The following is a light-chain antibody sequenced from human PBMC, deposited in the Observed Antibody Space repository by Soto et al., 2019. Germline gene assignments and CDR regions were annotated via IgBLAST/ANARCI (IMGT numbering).Light chain of an antibody. V-gene: IGKV1-39*01. CDR3: QQSYSTPHT. J-gene: IGKJ3*01. CDR2: AAS. Sequence: DIQMTQSLSSLSASVGDRVTITCRASQSISDYLNWYQQKPAKAPKLLIYAASSLQSGVPSRFSGSGSGTDFTLTISSLQPEDFATYYCQQSYSTPHTFGPGTKVDLK. CDR1: QSISDY.